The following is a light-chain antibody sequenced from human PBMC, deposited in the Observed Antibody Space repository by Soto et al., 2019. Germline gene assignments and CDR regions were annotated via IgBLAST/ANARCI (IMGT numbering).Light chain of an antibody. Sequence: QSVLTQPPSVSAAPGQRVTISCSGSSSDIGNNYVSWYQQVPGTAPKLLIYDNNKRPSGIPDRFSGSKSGTSGTLDITGLQPADEAEYHCATWDGSRTGEVFGGGTKLTVL. V-gene: IGLV1-51*01. CDR1: SSDIGNNY. CDR3: ATWDGSRTGEV. CDR2: DNN. J-gene: IGLJ2*01.